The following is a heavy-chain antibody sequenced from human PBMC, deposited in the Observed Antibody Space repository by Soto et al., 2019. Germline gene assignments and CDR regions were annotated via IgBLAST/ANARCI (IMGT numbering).Heavy chain of an antibody. V-gene: IGHV3-23*01. J-gene: IGHJ4*02. CDR2: IYGDGSGT. D-gene: IGHD5-18*01. Sequence: PANGLECVSGIYGDGSGTHDADSVKGRFTSSRDQSKIMLYLQMNSLRSEETAVYYCAKDSGYRYGTFDYWGQGTVVTV. CDR3: AKDSGYRYGTFDY.